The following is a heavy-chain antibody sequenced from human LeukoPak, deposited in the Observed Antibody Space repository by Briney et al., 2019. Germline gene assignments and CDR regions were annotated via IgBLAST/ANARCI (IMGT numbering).Heavy chain of an antibody. CDR2: IYHGGST. D-gene: IGHD1-14*01. CDR1: GYSISSGYY. J-gene: IGHJ4*02. Sequence: SETLSLTCTVSGYSISSGYYWGWIRQPPGKGLEWIGSIYHGGSTYYNPSLKSRVTISVDTSKNQFSLKLSSVTAADMAVYFCARDSWPEVVRFDYWAREPWSPSPQ. CDR3: ARDSWPEVVRFDY. V-gene: IGHV4-38-2*02.